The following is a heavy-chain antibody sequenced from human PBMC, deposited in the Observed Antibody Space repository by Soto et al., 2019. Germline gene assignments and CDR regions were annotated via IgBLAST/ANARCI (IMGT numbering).Heavy chain of an antibody. Sequence: SETLSLTCTVSGGSISSSSYYWGWIRQPPGKGLEWIGSIYYSGSTYYNPSPKSRVTISVDTSKNQFSLKLSSVTAADTAVYYCARGYCSSTSCPYYYYYYGMDVWGQGTTVTVSS. J-gene: IGHJ6*02. CDR3: ARGYCSSTSCPYYYYYYGMDV. V-gene: IGHV4-39*01. CDR1: GGSISSSSYY. CDR2: IYYSGST. D-gene: IGHD2-2*01.